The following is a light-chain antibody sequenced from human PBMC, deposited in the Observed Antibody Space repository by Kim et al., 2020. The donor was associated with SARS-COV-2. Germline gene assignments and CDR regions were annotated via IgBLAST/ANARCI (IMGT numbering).Light chain of an antibody. CDR1: SSDIGAYDF. J-gene: IGLJ1*01. Sequence: QSALTQPASVSGSPGQSITISCTGTSSDIGAYDFVSWYQQYPGKAPQVMIYDVIKRPSGVSSRFSGSKSGNTASLTISGLQAEDQAVYYCSSYSSTNRVVFGTGTKVTVL. CDR2: DVI. CDR3: SSYSSTNRVV. V-gene: IGLV2-14*03.